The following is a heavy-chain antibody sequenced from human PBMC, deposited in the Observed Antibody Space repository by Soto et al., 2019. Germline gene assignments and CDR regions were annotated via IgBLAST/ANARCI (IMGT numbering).Heavy chain of an antibody. J-gene: IGHJ4*02. D-gene: IGHD2-15*01. CDR1: GFTINTYT. CDR3: ARDRQPDGIWTFVY. V-gene: IGHV3-23*01. Sequence: GGSLRLSCSASGFTINTYTMGWVRLAPGKGLEWVSTIFSGMGNTKYADSVTGRFSISRDNSKNIMYLQMNSLGVDDTAVYYCARDRQPDGIWTFVYWGRGILVTVSS. CDR2: IFSGMGNT.